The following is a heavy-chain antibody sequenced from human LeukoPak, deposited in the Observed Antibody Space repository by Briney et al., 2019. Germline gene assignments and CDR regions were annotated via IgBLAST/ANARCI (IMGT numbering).Heavy chain of an antibody. J-gene: IGHJ4*02. V-gene: IGHV3-23*01. Sequence: GGSLRLSCAASGFTYSSYAMSWVRQAPGKGLEWVSAISGSGGSTYYADSVKGRFTISRDNSKNTLYLQMNSLRAEDTAVYYCAKDGLGIWSRGYFDYWGQGTLVTVSS. CDR3: AKDGLGIWSRGYFDY. D-gene: IGHD7-27*01. CDR1: GFTYSSYA. CDR2: ISGSGGST.